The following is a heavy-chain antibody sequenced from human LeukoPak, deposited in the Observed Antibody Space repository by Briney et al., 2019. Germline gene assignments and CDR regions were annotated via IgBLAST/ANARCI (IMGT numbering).Heavy chain of an antibody. J-gene: IGHJ3*02. Sequence: GGSLRLSCAASGFTFSSYAMSWVRQAPGKGLEWVSSMSGSGVSTYYADSVKGRFTISIDNSENTLYLQMNSLRAEDTAVYYCAKVVIGDYVFDAFDIWGQGTMVTVSS. D-gene: IGHD4-17*01. CDR3: AKVVIGDYVFDAFDI. CDR2: MSGSGVST. V-gene: IGHV3-23*01. CDR1: GFTFSSYA.